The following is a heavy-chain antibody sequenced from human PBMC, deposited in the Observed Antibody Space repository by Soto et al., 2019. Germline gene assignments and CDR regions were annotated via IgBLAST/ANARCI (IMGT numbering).Heavy chain of an antibody. D-gene: IGHD3-3*01. Sequence: EMQLVEFGGALVKPGGSLRLSCAASGFTFSNYAMNWVRQAPGKGLEWVSSISSGSSFISYADSVKGRFTISRDNANKSLHLEMNSLRVEDTALYDCAREGVPNYDYWSGDASDLWGHGTMVTVSS. V-gene: IGHV3-21*01. J-gene: IGHJ3*01. CDR3: AREGVPNYDYWSGDASDL. CDR2: ISSGSSFI. CDR1: GFTFSNYA.